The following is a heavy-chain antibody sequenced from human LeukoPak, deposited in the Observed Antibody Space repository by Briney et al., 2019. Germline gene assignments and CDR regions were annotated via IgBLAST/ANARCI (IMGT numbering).Heavy chain of an antibody. CDR3: ARARTRYSGSYGGAFDI. V-gene: IGHV3-7*01. J-gene: IGHJ3*02. CDR1: GFTFSSYW. D-gene: IGHD1-26*01. Sequence: GGSLRLSCAASGFTFSSYWMSWVRQAPGKGLEWVANIKQDGSEKYYVDSVKGRFTISRDNAENSLYLQMNSLRAEDTAVYYCARARTRYSGSYGGAFDIWGQGTMVTVSS. CDR2: IKQDGSEK.